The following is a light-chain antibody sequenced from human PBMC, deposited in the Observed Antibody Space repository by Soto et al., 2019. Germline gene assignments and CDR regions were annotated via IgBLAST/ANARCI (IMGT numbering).Light chain of an antibody. CDR2: AAS. J-gene: IGKJ2*02. Sequence: DIQMTQSPSSLSASVGDRVTITCRASQTISSYLNWYQQKPGKAPKLLIYAASNLQHGVPSRFSGSGSGTNLTLTISSLHPEDFATYYCQQSHGIPCTFGQGTKLEIK. CDR1: QTISSY. CDR3: QQSHGIPCT. V-gene: IGKV1-39*01.